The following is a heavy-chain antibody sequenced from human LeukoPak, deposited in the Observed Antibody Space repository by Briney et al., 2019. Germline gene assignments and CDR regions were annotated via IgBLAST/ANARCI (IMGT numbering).Heavy chain of an antibody. CDR1: GFTFDDYA. Sequence: GGSLRLSCAASGFTFDDYAMHWVRQAPGKGLEWVSGISWNSGSIGYADSVKGRFTISRDNAKNSLYPQMNSLRAEDTALYYCAKGRSTVTFFDYWGQGTLVTVSS. CDR3: AKGRSTVTFFDY. V-gene: IGHV3-9*01. CDR2: ISWNSGSI. D-gene: IGHD4-11*01. J-gene: IGHJ4*02.